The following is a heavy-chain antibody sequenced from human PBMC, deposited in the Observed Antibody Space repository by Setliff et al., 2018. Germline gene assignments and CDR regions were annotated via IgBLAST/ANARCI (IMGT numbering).Heavy chain of an antibody. D-gene: IGHD3-22*01. CDR3: AYDSSGYYPGY. CDR1: GHTFITFG. J-gene: IGHJ4*02. CDR2: ISAYSDDT. V-gene: IGHV1-18*01. Sequence: ASVKVSCKASGHTFITFGISWVRQAPGQGLEWMGWISAYSDDTKYAEKFQGRVTMTMGTSTGTAYMELRSLRSDDTAVYICAYDSSGYYPGYWGQGTLVTV.